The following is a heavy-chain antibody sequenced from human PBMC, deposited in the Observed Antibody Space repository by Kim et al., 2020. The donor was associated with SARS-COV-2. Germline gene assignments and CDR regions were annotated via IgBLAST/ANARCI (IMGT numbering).Heavy chain of an antibody. D-gene: IGHD3-22*01. V-gene: IGHV3-23*01. J-gene: IGHJ4*02. Sequence: VKGRFTISRDNSKNTLYLQMNSLRAEDTAVYYCAKESHITMIVVVTHFDYWGQGTLVTVSS. CDR3: AKESHITMIVVVTHFDY.